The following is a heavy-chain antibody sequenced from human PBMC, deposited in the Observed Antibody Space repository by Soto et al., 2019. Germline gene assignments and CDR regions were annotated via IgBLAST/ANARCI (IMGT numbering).Heavy chain of an antibody. CDR3: ARRRVVPAATSYYYGMDV. CDR2: IDPSDSYT. Sequence: GESLKISCNGSGYSFTSYWISWVRQMPGKGLEWMGRIDPSDSYTNYSPSFQGHVTISADKSISTAYLQWSSLKASDTAMYYCARRRVVPAATSYYYGMDVWGQGTTVTVSS. CDR1: GYSFTSYW. J-gene: IGHJ6*02. V-gene: IGHV5-10-1*01. D-gene: IGHD2-2*01.